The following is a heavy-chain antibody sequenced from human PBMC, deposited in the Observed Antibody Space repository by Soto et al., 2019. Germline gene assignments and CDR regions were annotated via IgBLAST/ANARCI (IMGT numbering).Heavy chain of an antibody. Sequence: VASVKVSCKASGGTFSSYAISWVRQAPGQGLEWMGGIIPIFGTANYAQKFQGRVTITADESTSTAYMELSSLRSEDTAVYYCARVLRQWRIHDNWFDPWGQGTLVTVSS. CDR3: ARVLRQWRIHDNWFDP. V-gene: IGHV1-69*13. J-gene: IGHJ5*02. CDR2: IIPIFGTA. D-gene: IGHD6-19*01. CDR1: GGTFSSYA.